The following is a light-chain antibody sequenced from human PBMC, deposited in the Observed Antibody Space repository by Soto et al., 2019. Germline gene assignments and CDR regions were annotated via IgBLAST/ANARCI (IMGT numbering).Light chain of an antibody. J-gene: IGLJ2*01. CDR2: EVS. V-gene: IGLV2-14*01. Sequence: QSALTQPASVSESPGQSITISCIGTSNDIGGYNYVSWYQQHPGEAPKLMIFEVSNRPSGVSNRFSGSKSDNTASLTISGLQTEDEADYYCCSYTSSGIIFGGGTKLTVL. CDR1: SNDIGGYNY. CDR3: CSYTSSGII.